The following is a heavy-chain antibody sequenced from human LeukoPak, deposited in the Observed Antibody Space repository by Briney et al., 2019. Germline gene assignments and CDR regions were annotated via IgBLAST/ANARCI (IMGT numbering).Heavy chain of an antibody. CDR3: AAGASVDTAMVLDY. J-gene: IGHJ4*02. Sequence: ASVKVSCKASGFTFTSSAMQWVRQARGQRLEWIGWIVVGSGNTNYAQKFQERVTITRDMSTSTAYMELSSLRSEDTAVYYCAAGASVDTAMVLDYWGQGTLVTVSS. V-gene: IGHV1-58*02. CDR1: GFTFTSSA. D-gene: IGHD5-18*01. CDR2: IVVGSGNT.